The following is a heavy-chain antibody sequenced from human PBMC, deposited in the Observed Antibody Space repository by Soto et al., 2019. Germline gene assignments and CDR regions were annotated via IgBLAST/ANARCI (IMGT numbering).Heavy chain of an antibody. V-gene: IGHV1-18*04. D-gene: IGHD6-19*01. CDR2: ISAYNGNT. Sequence: ASVKVSCKASGYTFTSYGISWVRQAPGQGLEWMGWISAYNGNTNYAQKLQGRVTMTTDTSTSTAYTELRSLRSDDTAVYYCARVSSVAGFFYYFDYWGQGTLVTVSS. J-gene: IGHJ4*02. CDR3: ARVSSVAGFFYYFDY. CDR1: GYTFTSYG.